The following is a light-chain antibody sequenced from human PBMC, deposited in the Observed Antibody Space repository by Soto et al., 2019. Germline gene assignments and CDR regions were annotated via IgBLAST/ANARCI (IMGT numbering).Light chain of an antibody. V-gene: IGKV1-39*01. J-gene: IGKJ1*01. CDR1: QHIGNF. CDR3: QQSFNTPWT. CDR2: AAS. Sequence: DIQMTQSPSSLSGSVGDRVTITCRASQHIGNFLNWYQKKPGKAPKLLIYAASSLPSGVPSGFSGTGSGTKFTLTITTLQPEDFATYYCQQSFNTPWTFGQGTEVAI.